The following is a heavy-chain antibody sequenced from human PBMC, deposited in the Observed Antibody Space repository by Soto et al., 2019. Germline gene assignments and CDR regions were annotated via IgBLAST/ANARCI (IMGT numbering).Heavy chain of an antibody. V-gene: IGHV1-3*05. J-gene: IGHJ4*02. CDR3: ARDILFDY. CDR1: GYTFTSYA. D-gene: IGHD2-15*01. Sequence: QVQLVQSGAEEKKPGASVKVSCKASGYTFTSYAMHWLRQAPGQRLEWLGWITAGNGNTKYSQKFQGRVTITRDTSASTAYMELSSLRSEDTAVYYCARDILFDYWGQGTLVTVSS. CDR2: ITAGNGNT.